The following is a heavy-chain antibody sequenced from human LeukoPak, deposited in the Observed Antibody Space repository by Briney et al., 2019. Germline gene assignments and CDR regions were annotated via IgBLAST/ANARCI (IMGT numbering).Heavy chain of an antibody. CDR3: ARDIGSYYFDY. V-gene: IGHV4-59*01. CDR2: IYYSGST. Sequence: SETLSLTCTVSGGSISSYYWSWIRQPPGKGLEWIGYIYYSGSTNYNPSLKSRVTISVDTSKNQFSQKLSSVTAADTAVYYCARDIGSYYFDYWGQGTLVTVSS. D-gene: IGHD1-26*01. CDR1: GGSISSYY. J-gene: IGHJ4*02.